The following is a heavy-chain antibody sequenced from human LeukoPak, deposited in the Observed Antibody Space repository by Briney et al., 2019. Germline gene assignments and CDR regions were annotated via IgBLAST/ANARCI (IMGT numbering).Heavy chain of an antibody. D-gene: IGHD3-22*01. V-gene: IGHV3-23*01. J-gene: IGHJ4*02. CDR1: EFTFSSYW. Sequence: GGSLRLSCAASEFTFSSYWMSWVRQVPGKGLEWVSAISGSGGSTYYADSVKGRFTISRDNSKNTLYLQMNSLRAEDTAVYYCAKDLLPGTMIVVVSDYWGQGTLVTVSS. CDR2: ISGSGGST. CDR3: AKDLLPGTMIVVVSDY.